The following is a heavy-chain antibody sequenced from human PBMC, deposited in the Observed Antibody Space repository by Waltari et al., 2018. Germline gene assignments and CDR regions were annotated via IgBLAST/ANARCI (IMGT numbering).Heavy chain of an antibody. Sequence: QVQLQASGPGLVKPSETLSLTCTVSGGSISIYYWRCIRQPPGKGLEWIGYIYYSGSTNYNPSLKSRVTISVDTSKNQFSLKLSSVTAADTAVYYCARLSSSWYGDYYYYMDVWGKGTTVTISS. J-gene: IGHJ6*03. CDR3: ARLSSSWYGDYYYYMDV. V-gene: IGHV4-59*01. D-gene: IGHD6-13*01. CDR2: IYYSGST. CDR1: GGSISIYY.